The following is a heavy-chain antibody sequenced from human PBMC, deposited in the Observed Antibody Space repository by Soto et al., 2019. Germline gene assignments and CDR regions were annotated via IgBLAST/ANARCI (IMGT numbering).Heavy chain of an antibody. J-gene: IGHJ4*02. CDR3: ARTFGVVSNFDY. D-gene: IGHD3-3*01. V-gene: IGHV3-30-3*01. CDR1: GFTFSSYA. Sequence: GGSLRLSCAASGFTFSSYAMHWVRQAPGKGLEWVAVISYDGSNKYYADSVKGRFTISRDNSKNTLYLQMNSLRAEDTAVYYCARTFGVVSNFDYWGQGTQVTVSS. CDR2: ISYDGSNK.